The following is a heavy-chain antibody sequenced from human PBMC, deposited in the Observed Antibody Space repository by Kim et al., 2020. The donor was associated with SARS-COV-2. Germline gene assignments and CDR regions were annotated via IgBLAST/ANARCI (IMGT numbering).Heavy chain of an antibody. D-gene: IGHD3-10*01. CDR1: GFTFSSYG. J-gene: IGHJ6*02. Sequence: GGSLRLSCAASGFTFSSYGMHWVRQAPGKGLEWVAVISYDGSNKYYADSVKGRFTISRDNSKNTLYLQMNSLRAEDTAVYYCAKEKSDLLWFGESYYYYGMDVWGQGTTVTVSS. V-gene: IGHV3-30*18. CDR2: ISYDGSNK. CDR3: AKEKSDLLWFGESYYYYGMDV.